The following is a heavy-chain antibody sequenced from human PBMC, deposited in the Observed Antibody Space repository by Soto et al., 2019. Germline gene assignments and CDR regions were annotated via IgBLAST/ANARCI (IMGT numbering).Heavy chain of an antibody. CDR1: GGSFSGYY. CDR3: AGGSRGYYVWGKGVRNTMAV. CDR2: INHSGST. J-gene: IGHJ6*03. V-gene: IGHV4-34*01. Sequence: SETLSLTCAVYGGSFSGYYWSWIRQPPGKGLEWIGEINHSGSTNYNPSLKSRDTISVDTSKNQFSLKLSSVTAADTAVYKCAGGSRGYYVWGKGVRNTMAVGGKGTTVPVP. D-gene: IGHD3-10*02.